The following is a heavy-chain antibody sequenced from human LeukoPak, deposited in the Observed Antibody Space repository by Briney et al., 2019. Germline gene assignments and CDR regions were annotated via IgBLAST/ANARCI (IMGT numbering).Heavy chain of an antibody. J-gene: IGHJ6*03. D-gene: IGHD2-15*01. CDR3: AKDRCSDGIGCFYYYMDV. CDR1: GFIFSSYG. V-gene: IGHV3-30*02. CDR2: IQYDGSNE. Sequence: GGSLRLSCTASGFIFSSYGLHWVRQAPGKGLEWVAYIQYDGSNEQYAHSVKGRFRISRDSSKNMLYLQMNSLRAEDTAVYYCAKDRCSDGIGCFYYYMDVWGKGTTVTISS.